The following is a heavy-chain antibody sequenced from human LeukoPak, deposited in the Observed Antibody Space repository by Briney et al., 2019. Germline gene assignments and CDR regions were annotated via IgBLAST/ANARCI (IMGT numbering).Heavy chain of an antibody. CDR1: GFTVSSNY. CDR3: ATCALYYGSGSYVD. J-gene: IGHJ4*02. CDR2: IYSGGST. D-gene: IGHD3-10*01. V-gene: IGHV3-66*01. Sequence: GGSLRLSCAASGFTVSSNYMSWVRQAPGKGLEWVSVIYSGGSTYYADSVKSGFTISRDNSKNTLYLQMNSLRAEDTAVYYCATCALYYGSGSYVDCGQARLVTVSS.